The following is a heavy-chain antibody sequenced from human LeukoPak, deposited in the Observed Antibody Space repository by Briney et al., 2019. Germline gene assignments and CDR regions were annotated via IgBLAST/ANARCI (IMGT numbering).Heavy chain of an antibody. D-gene: IGHD3-22*01. Sequence: ASVKVSCKASGYTFTRYYMYWVRQAPGQGLEWMGIINPSGGSTSYAQKFQGRVTMTRDMSTSAVYMELSSLRSEDTAVYYCARDGDSYYDSSGYYYVVEYFQHWGQGTLVTVSS. CDR2: INPSGGST. V-gene: IGHV1-46*01. J-gene: IGHJ1*01. CDR3: ARDGDSYYDSSGYYYVVEYFQH. CDR1: GYTFTRYY.